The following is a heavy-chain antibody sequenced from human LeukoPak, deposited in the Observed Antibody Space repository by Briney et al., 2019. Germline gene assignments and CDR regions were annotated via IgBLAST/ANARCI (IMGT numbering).Heavy chain of an antibody. CDR3: VAGTAMVMDWFDP. CDR2: IYYSGST. Sequence: SETLSLTCTVSGGSISSSSYYWGWIRQPPGKGLEWIGSIYYSGSTNYNPSLKSRVTISVDTSKNQFSLKLSSVTAADTAVYHCVAGTAMVMDWFDPWGQGTLVTVSS. CDR1: GGSISSSSYY. J-gene: IGHJ5*02. V-gene: IGHV4-39*01. D-gene: IGHD5-18*01.